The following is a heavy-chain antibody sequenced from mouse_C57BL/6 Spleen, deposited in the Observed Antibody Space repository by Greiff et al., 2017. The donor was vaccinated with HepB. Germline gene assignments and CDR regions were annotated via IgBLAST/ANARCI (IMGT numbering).Heavy chain of an antibody. D-gene: IGHD1-1*01. V-gene: IGHV1-74*01. CDR1: GYTFTSYW. Sequence: QVQLQQPGAELVKPGASVKVSCKASGYTFTSYWMHWVKQRPGQGLEWIGRIHPSDSDTNYNQKFKGKATLTVDKSSSTAYLQLSSLTSEDSAVYYCASPSYYGSSYYYAMDYWGQGTSVTVSS. CDR2: IHPSDSDT. J-gene: IGHJ4*01. CDR3: ASPSYYGSSYYYAMDY.